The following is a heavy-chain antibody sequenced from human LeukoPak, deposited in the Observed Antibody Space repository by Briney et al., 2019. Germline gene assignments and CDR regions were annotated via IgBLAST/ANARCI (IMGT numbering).Heavy chain of an antibody. Sequence: GGSLRLSCAASGFTFSSYAMSWVRQAPGKGLEWASAISGSGGSTYYADSVKGRFTISRDNSKNTLYLQMNSLRAEDTAVYYCAKDDEYYYDSSGSADYWGQGTLVTVSS. D-gene: IGHD3-22*01. CDR1: GFTFSSYA. CDR3: AKDDEYYYDSSGSADY. J-gene: IGHJ4*02. CDR2: ISGSGGST. V-gene: IGHV3-23*01.